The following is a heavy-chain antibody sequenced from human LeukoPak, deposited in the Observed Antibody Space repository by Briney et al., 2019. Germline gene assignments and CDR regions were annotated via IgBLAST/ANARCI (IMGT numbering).Heavy chain of an antibody. CDR3: ARHGWELFDY. D-gene: IGHD1-26*01. Sequence: SETLSLTCTVSGGSISSGNYYWSWIRQPAGKGLEWIGRIWADGAPTYRPSLKNRVTISVDTSKNQFSLRLSSVTAADTAVYYCARHGWELFDYWGQGTLVTVSS. CDR1: GGSISSGNYY. CDR2: IWADGAP. J-gene: IGHJ4*02. V-gene: IGHV4-61*02.